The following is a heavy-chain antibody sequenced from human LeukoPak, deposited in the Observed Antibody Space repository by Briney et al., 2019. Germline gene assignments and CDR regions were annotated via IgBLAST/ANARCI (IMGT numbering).Heavy chain of an antibody. CDR3: ATRVGIAARPGWFDP. CDR1: GGSISSGSYY. V-gene: IGHV4-61*02. D-gene: IGHD6-6*01. CDR2: IYSSGST. Sequence: SETLSLTCTVSGGSISSGSYYWSWIRQPAGKGLEWIGRIYSSGSTNYNPSLKSRATMSVDTSKNQFSLNLSSVTAADTAVYYCATRVGIAARPGWFDPWGQGTLVTVSS. J-gene: IGHJ5*02.